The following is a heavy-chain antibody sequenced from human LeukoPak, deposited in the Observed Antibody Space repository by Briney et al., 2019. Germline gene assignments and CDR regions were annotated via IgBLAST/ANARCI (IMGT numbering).Heavy chain of an antibody. CDR3: ARGPSIAAAGPLYFDY. V-gene: IGHV1-18*01. CDR1: GYTFTSYG. J-gene: IGHJ4*02. CDR2: ISAYNGNT. D-gene: IGHD6-13*01. Sequence: ASVKVSCKASGYTFTSYGISWVRQAPGQGLEWMGWISAYNGNTNYAQKLQGRVTMTTDTSTSTAYMELRSLRSDDTAVYYRARGPSIAAAGPLYFDYWGQGTLVTVSS.